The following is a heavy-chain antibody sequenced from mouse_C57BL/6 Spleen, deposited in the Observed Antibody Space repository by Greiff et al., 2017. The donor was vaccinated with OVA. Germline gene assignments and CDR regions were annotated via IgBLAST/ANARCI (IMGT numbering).Heavy chain of an antibody. D-gene: IGHD1-1*01. CDR2: IDPSDSYT. Sequence: QVQLQQPGAELVRPGTSVKLSCKASGYTFTSYWMHWVKQRPGQGLEWIGVIDPSDSYTNYNQKLKGKATLTVDTSSSPAYRQLSSLTSEDSAVYYWSRSITTVVEGYFDVWGTGTTVTVSS. CDR3: SRSITTVVEGYFDV. J-gene: IGHJ1*03. V-gene: IGHV1-59*01. CDR1: GYTFTSYW.